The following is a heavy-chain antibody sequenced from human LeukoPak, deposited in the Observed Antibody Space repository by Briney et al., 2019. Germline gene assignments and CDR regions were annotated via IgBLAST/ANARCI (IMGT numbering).Heavy chain of an antibody. CDR3: ARDPSTMPFDY. J-gene: IGHJ4*02. CDR1: GFTISSYW. V-gene: IGHV3-7*01. CDR2: IKQDGSEK. Sequence: GGSLRLSCAASGFTISSYWMSWVRQAPGKGLEWVANIKQDGSEKHYVDSVKGRFTISRDNAKNSLYLQMSSLRAEDTAVYYCARDPSTMPFDYWGQGTLVTVSS. D-gene: IGHD2-2*01.